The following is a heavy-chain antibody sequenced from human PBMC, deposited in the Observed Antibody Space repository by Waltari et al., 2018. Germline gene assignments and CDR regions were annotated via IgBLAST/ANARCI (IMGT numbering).Heavy chain of an antibody. V-gene: IGHV3-7*01. CDR2: INGDGSAR. CDR3: VRSIDY. J-gene: IGHJ4*02. Sequence: EVQLVESGGGWVQPGGSLTLSCTTSGFIFSNFWMAWGRQAPGQGPEWVANINGDGSARFDVDSVKGRFTISRDNAKSSLYLQMNSLRVDDAAVYYCVRSIDYWGQGTLVTVSS. CDR1: GFIFSNFW.